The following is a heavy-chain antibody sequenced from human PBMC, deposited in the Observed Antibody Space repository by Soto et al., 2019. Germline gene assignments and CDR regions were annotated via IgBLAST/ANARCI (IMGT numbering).Heavy chain of an antibody. J-gene: IGHJ6*02. CDR2: IYYSGST. V-gene: IGHV4-30-4*01. D-gene: IGHD3-22*01. CDR3: ARARYYYDSSGYFQGRYYYGMDV. Sequence: PSGTLSLTFTVSGGSISRGDYYWSWIRQPPGKGLEWIGYIYYSGSTYYNPSLKSRVTISVDTSKNQFSLKLSSVTAADTAVYYCARARYYYDSSGYFQGRYYYGMDVWGQGTTVT. CDR1: GGSISRGDYY.